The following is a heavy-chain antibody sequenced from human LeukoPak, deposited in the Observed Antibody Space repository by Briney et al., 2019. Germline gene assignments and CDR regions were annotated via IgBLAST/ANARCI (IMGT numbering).Heavy chain of an antibody. D-gene: IGHD3-22*01. Sequence: SETLSLTCTVSGGSISSSSYYWGWIRQPPGKGLEWIGSIHYSGSTYYNPSLKSRVTISVDTSKNQFSLKLSSVTAADTAVYYCASLRDSSGYYYFDYWGQGTLVTVSS. J-gene: IGHJ4*02. CDR3: ASLRDSSGYYYFDY. V-gene: IGHV4-39*01. CDR1: GGSISSSSYY. CDR2: IHYSGST.